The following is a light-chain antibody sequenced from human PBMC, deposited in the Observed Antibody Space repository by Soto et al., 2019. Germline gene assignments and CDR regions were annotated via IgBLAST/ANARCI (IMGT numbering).Light chain of an antibody. Sequence: DIVMTQSPDSLAVSLCERATINCKSSQSVLYSSNNKNYLAWYQQKPGQPPKLLIYWASTRESGVPDRFSGSGSGTDFTLTISSLQPEDFATYYCQQANSYPWTFGQGTKVDIK. CDR1: QSVLYSSNNKNY. CDR3: QQANSYPWT. J-gene: IGKJ1*01. CDR2: WAS. V-gene: IGKV4-1*01.